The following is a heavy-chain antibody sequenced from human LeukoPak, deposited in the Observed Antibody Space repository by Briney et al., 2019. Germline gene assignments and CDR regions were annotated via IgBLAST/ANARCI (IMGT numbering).Heavy chain of an antibody. Sequence: PGGSLRLSCAASGFTFDDYAMHWVRQAPGKGLEWVSGISWNSGSIGYADSVKGRFTISRDNAKNSLYLQMNSLRDEDTAVYYCARVVPAVIPAFLYYYYYYGMDVWGQGTTVTVSS. J-gene: IGHJ6*02. V-gene: IGHV3-9*01. D-gene: IGHD2-2*02. CDR1: GFTFDDYA. CDR3: ARVVPAVIPAFLYYYYYYGMDV. CDR2: ISWNSGSI.